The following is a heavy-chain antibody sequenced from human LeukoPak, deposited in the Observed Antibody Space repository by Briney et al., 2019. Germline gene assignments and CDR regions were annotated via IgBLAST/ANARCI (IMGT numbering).Heavy chain of an antibody. Sequence: SQTLSLTCTVSGGSISSGSYYWSWIRQPAGKGLEWIGRIYTTGRTIYNPSLKSQVTISINTSKNQLSLKLTSVTATDTAMYYCARESLEFRFFDLWGQGALVTVSS. CDR1: GGSISSGSYY. D-gene: IGHD1-1*01. CDR2: IYTTGRT. CDR3: ARESLEFRFFDL. V-gene: IGHV4-61*02. J-gene: IGHJ4*02.